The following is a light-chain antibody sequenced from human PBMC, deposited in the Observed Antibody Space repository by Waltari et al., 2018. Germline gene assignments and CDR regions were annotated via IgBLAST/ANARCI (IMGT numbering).Light chain of an antibody. CDR2: EVS. V-gene: IGLV2-8*01. J-gene: IGLJ2*01. CDR1: SSDIGGYNR. CDR3: SSYAGTNTLL. Sequence: QAALTQPPSMSGSPGQSVAISCTGTSSDIGGYNRVSWFQQHPGKAPKLMIYEVSQRPSGVSDRFSGSKSGNTASLTISGLQAGDEADYYCSSYAGTNTLLFGGGTRLTVL.